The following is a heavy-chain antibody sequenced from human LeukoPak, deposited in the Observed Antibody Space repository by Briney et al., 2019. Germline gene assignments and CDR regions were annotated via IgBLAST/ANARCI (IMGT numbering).Heavy chain of an antibody. CDR1: GFTVSSYG. Sequence: PRGSLRLSCAASGFTVSSYGMNWVRQALGKGLEWVAVIWYDGSNKYYADSVKGRFTISRDNSKNTLYLQMNSLRAENTAVYYCARGTWYYFDYWGQGTLVTVSS. V-gene: IGHV3-33*01. J-gene: IGHJ4*02. CDR2: IWYDGSNK. CDR3: ARGTWYYFDY. D-gene: IGHD2-15*01.